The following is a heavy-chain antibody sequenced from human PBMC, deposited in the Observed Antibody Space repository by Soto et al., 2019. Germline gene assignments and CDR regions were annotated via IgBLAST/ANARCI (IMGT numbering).Heavy chain of an antibody. D-gene: IGHD1-26*01. J-gene: IGHJ4*02. Sequence: QITLKESGPTLLKPTQTLTLTCTFSGFSLSTSGVGVGWIRQPPGKALEWLALIYWDDDKRSSPSLNSRLTISRDRSIXQVVLTMTNMDPVDTATYYCAHRAKYTTSWFPFDHWGQGTLVTVSS. CDR2: IYWDDDK. CDR1: GFSLSTSGVG. CDR3: AHRAKYTTSWFPFDH. V-gene: IGHV2-5*02.